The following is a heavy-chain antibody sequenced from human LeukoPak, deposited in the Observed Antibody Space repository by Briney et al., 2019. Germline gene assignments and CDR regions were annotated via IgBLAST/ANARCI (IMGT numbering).Heavy chain of an antibody. CDR1: GYSFTDKY. CDR2: INPNSGGT. J-gene: IGHJ5*02. D-gene: IGHD3-10*01. CDR3: ARAIDVLLWFGDPRGWFDP. V-gene: IGHV1-2*02. Sequence: ASVKVSCKASGYSFTDKYMHWVRQAPGQGLEWMGWINPNSGGTNYAQKFQGRVTMTRDTSISTAYMELSRLRSDDTAVYYCARAIDVLLWFGDPRGWFDPWGQGTLVTVSS.